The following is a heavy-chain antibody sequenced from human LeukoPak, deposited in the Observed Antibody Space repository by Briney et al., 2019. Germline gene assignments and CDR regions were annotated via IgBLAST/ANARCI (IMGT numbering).Heavy chain of an antibody. V-gene: IGHV3-23*01. J-gene: IGHJ4*02. Sequence: GGSMRLSCAASGFILNNHAMSWVRQAPGKGLQWISVISGSGRTIEYEDSVKGRFTISRDNSKNTLSLQMNSLRVEDTAVYYCAKNVMVKRYIDYWGQGTLVTVSS. CDR1: GFILNNHA. CDR3: AKNVMVKRYIDY. D-gene: IGHD5-18*01. CDR2: ISGSGRTI.